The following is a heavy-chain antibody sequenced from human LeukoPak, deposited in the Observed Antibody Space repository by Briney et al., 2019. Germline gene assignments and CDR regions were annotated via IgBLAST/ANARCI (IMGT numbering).Heavy chain of an antibody. CDR1: GYTFTSYG. D-gene: IGHD3-10*01. CDR2: ISAYNGNT. Sequence: GASVKVSCKASGYTFTSYGISGVRQAPGQGLEWMGWISAYNGNTNYAQKLQGRVTMTTDTSTSTAYMELRSLRSDDTAVYYCARGAAPMVRGANPSNWFDPWGQGTLVTVSS. J-gene: IGHJ5*02. V-gene: IGHV1-18*01. CDR3: ARGAAPMVRGANPSNWFDP.